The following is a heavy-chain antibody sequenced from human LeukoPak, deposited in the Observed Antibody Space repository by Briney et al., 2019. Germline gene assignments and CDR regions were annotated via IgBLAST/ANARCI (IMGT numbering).Heavy chain of an antibody. J-gene: IGHJ4*02. CDR1: GFTFSSYA. V-gene: IGHV3-23*01. Sequence: PGGSLRLSCAASGFTFSSYAMSWVRQAPGKGLEWVSAISGSGGSTYYADSVKGRFTISRDNSKNTLYLQMNSLRAEDTAVYYCAKDSAGVVVTATPFDYWGQGTLVTVSS. D-gene: IGHD2-21*02. CDR3: AKDSAGVVVTATPFDY. CDR2: ISGSGGST.